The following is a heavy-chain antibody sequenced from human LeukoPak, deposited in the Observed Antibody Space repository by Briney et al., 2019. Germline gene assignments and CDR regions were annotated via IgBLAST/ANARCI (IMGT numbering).Heavy chain of an antibody. CDR2: IKSKTDGGTT. CDR3: TTEWENGDSFDY. CDR1: EFPFSKAW. J-gene: IGHJ4*02. D-gene: IGHD2-21*01. V-gene: IGHV3-15*01. Sequence: GGSLRLSCGVSEFPFSKAWMSWVRQAPGKGLEWVGRIKSKTDGGTTDYAAPVKGRFTISRDDSKNTLYLQMNSLKTEDTAVYYCTTEWENGDSFDYWGQGTLVTVSS.